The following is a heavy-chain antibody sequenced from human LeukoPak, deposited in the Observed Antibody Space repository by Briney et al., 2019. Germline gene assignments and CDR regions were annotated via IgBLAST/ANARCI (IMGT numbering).Heavy chain of an antibody. J-gene: IGHJ4*02. CDR1: GFTFSSYA. V-gene: IGHV3-23*01. CDR3: AKTGDIVLMVYAYYFDY. CDR2: ISGSGGST. Sequence: GGSLRLSCAASGFTFSSYAMSWVRQAPGKGLEWVSAISGSGGSTYYADSVKGRFTISRDNSKNTLYLQMNSLRAEDTAVYYCAKTGDIVLMVYAYYFDYWGQGTLVTVSS. D-gene: IGHD2-8*01.